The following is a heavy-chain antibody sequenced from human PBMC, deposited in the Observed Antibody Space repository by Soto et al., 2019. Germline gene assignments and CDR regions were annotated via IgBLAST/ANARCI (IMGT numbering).Heavy chain of an antibody. Sequence: EVQLVESGGGLVQPGGSLRLSCAASGFIFSNYWMHWVRQAPGKGLVWVSRLYGDGSGIDYADSVRGRFTISRDNAKNTLYLQMNSLTAEDTAVYYCVRDPSTGAAGGSFWGQGTLVTVSS. V-gene: IGHV3-74*01. CDR1: GFIFSNYW. D-gene: IGHD3-10*01. CDR2: LYGDGSGI. CDR3: VRDPSTGAAGGSF. J-gene: IGHJ4*02.